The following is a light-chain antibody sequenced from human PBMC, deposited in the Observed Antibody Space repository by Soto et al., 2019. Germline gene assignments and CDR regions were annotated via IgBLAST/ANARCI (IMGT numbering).Light chain of an antibody. J-gene: IGKJ1*01. CDR2: AAS. CDR1: QSIGSY. CDR3: QESYTSPVT. V-gene: IGKV1-39*01. Sequence: DIQMTQSPSSLSASVGDRVTITCRASQSIGSYLNWYQQKAGKAPKVPIFAASSLESGVPSRFSGGRSGASFTLTISGLETEDFATYYCQESYTSPVTFGQGTGVVIK.